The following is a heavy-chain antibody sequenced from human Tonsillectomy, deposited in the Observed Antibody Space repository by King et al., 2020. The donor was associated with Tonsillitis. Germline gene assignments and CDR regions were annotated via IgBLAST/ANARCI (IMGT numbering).Heavy chain of an antibody. CDR1: GGSISSGGYY. J-gene: IGHJ4*02. CDR2: IYYSGST. CDR3: ARSHDGGTYN. V-gene: IGHV4-31*03. Sequence: QLQESGPGLVKPSQTLSLTCTVSGGSISSGGYYCNWIRQHPGKGLEWIGYIYYSGSTYYNPSLKGRVTISVDTSKNQFSLKLSSVTAADTAVYYCARSHDGGTYNWGQGTLVTVSS. D-gene: IGHD1-26*01.